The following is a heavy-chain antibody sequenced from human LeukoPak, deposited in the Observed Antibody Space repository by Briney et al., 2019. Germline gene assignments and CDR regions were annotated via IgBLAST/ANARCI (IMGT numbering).Heavy chain of an antibody. CDR1: GGSISSYY. D-gene: IGHD3-3*01. CDR3: AKLTIFPWFDP. J-gene: IGHJ5*02. CDR2: IYTSGST. Sequence: ASETLSLTCTVSGGSISSYYWSWIRQPPGKGLEWIGYIYTSGSTNYNPSLKSRVTISVDTSKNQFSLKLSSVTAADTAVYYCAKLTIFPWFDPWGQGTLVTVSS. V-gene: IGHV4-4*09.